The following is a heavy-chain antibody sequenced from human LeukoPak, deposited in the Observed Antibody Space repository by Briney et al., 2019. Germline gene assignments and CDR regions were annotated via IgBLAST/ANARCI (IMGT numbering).Heavy chain of an antibody. J-gene: IGHJ4*02. CDR2: ISYDGSNK. CDR1: GFTFSSYA. D-gene: IGHD3-9*01. CDR3: ARDRSDYDILTGYLEGLFDY. V-gene: IGHV3-30-3*01. Sequence: GGSLRLSCAASGFTFSSYAMHWVRQAPGKGLEWVAVISYDGSNKYYADSVKGRFTISRDNSKNTLYLQMNSLRAEDTAVYYCARDRSDYDILTGYLEGLFDYWGQGTLVTVSS.